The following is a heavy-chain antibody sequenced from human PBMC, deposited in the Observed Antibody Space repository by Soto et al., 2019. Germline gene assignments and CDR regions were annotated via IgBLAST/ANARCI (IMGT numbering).Heavy chain of an antibody. J-gene: IGHJ3*02. CDR3: ARAEGDDDYGDDAFDI. Sequence: GASVKVSCKASGYTFTGYYMHWVRQAPGQGLEWMGWINPNSGGTNYAQKFQGRVTMTRDTSISTAYMELSRLRSDDTAVYYCARAEGDDDYGDDAFDIWGQGXMVTV. V-gene: IGHV1-2*02. CDR2: INPNSGGT. CDR1: GYTFTGYY. D-gene: IGHD4-17*01.